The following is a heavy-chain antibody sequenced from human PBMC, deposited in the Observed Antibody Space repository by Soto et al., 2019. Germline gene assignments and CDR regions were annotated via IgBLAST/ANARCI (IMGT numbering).Heavy chain of an antibody. Sequence: QVQLQESGPGLVKPSQTLSLTCTVSGGSISSGGYYWSWIRQHPGKGLEWIGYIYYSGSTYYNPSLKSRVTISVDTSKNHFSLKLSSVTAADTAVYCCAREDDSSSSVYYGMDVWGQGTTVTVSS. CDR2: IYYSGST. CDR1: GGSISSGGYY. J-gene: IGHJ6*02. CDR3: AREDDSSSSVYYGMDV. V-gene: IGHV4-31*03. D-gene: IGHD6-6*01.